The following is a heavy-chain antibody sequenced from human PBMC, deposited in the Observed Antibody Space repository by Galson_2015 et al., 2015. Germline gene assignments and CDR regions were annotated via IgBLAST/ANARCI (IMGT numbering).Heavy chain of an antibody. D-gene: IGHD5/OR15-5a*01. Sequence: SLRLSRAAYGLSVRSNYMSWVRQAPGKGLEWVSGIYSGGGTYYADSAKGRFAISRDNSENTVYLQMNSLRAEDTAVYYCVSSVYDPYTFDIWGQGTMVTVSS. J-gene: IGHJ3*02. CDR3: VSSVYDPYTFDI. CDR2: IYSGGGT. V-gene: IGHV3-53*01. CDR1: GLSVRSNY.